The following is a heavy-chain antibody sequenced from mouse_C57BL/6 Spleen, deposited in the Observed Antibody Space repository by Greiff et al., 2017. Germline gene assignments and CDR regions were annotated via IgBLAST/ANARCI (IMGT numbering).Heavy chain of an antibody. J-gene: IGHJ2*01. D-gene: IGHD2-1*01. CDR2: INPNNGGT. CDR1: GYTFTDYY. V-gene: IGHV1-26*01. Sequence: DVKLVESGPELVKPGASVKISCKASGYTFTDYYMNWVKQSHGKSLEWIGDINPNNGGTSYNQKFKGKATLTVDKSSSTAYMELRSLTSEDSAVYYCARTWGNYYFDYWGQGTTLTVSS. CDR3: ARTWGNYYFDY.